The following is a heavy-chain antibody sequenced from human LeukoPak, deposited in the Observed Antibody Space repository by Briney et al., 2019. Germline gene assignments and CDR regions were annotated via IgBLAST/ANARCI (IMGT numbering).Heavy chain of an antibody. CDR2: IHYSGST. V-gene: IGHV4-59*08. D-gene: IGHD3-10*01. Sequence: SETLSLTCTVSGGSISGFHWSWIRQPPGKGLERIGYIHYSGSTDYNPSLKSRVTISVDTSKNQFSLKLSSVTAADTAVYYCTRHLDYYGSGSYEYWGRGTLVTVSS. CDR3: TRHLDYYGSGSYEY. J-gene: IGHJ4*02. CDR1: GGSISGFH.